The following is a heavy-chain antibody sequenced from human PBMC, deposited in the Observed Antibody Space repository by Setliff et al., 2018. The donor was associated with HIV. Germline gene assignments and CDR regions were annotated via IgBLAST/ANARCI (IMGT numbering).Heavy chain of an antibody. V-gene: IGHV4-38-2*01. CDR2: IFHSGST. D-gene: IGHD6-19*01. CDR3: ARQGNRAVVGTEY. Sequence: SETLSLTCDVSGYSISNGYFWGWIRQPPGKGLEWIGSIFHSGSTYYNPSLKSRVTISVETSKNQFSLKLNSVTAADTAVYYCARQGNRAVVGTEYWGQGTLVTVSS. J-gene: IGHJ4*02. CDR1: GYSISNGYF.